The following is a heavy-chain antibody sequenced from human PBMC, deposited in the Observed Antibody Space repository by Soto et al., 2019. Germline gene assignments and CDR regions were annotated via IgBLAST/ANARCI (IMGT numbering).Heavy chain of an antibody. D-gene: IGHD2-2*01. CDR2: IFYSGST. Sequence: SETLSHTCNVSDGSISSSRSYWAWNRQPPGKWLEWIANIFYSGSTYYNPSLASRVTVSVDTSKNQFSLKLSSVTAADTAVYYCARGRRIVVVPAAFRRDWFDPWGQGTRVTVSS. J-gene: IGHJ5*02. CDR3: ARGRRIVVVPAAFRRDWFDP. V-gene: IGHV4-39*01. CDR1: DGSISSSRSY.